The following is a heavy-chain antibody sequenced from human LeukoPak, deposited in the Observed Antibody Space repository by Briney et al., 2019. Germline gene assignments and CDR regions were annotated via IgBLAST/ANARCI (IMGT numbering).Heavy chain of an antibody. CDR2: ISWSRGSI. V-gene: IGHV3-9*01. CDR3: ARGFYDILTGYFDY. D-gene: IGHD3-9*01. CDR1: GFTFIKHA. Sequence: GGSLRLSWAASGFTFIKHAVHWLRQGPGKGLEWVSVISWSRGSIAFADSVKGRFTISRDNAKKSLYLQMYSVRTEDTAFYYCARGFYDILTGYFDYWGQGILVTVSS. J-gene: IGHJ4*02.